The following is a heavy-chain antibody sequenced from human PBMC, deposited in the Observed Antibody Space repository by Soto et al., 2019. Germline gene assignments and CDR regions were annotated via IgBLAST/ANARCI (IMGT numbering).Heavy chain of an antibody. J-gene: IGHJ4*02. CDR3: AEVGGSYFDS. Sequence: QVQLQESGPGLVKPSETLSLTCTVSGGSISSYYWSWIRQPPRQGLEWIGYIYYSGSTNYNPSLKSRVTISVDTSKSQFSLKLSSVAAAATAVYYCAEVGGSYFDSWGQGTLGTVSS. CDR1: GGSISSYY. CDR2: IYYSGST. V-gene: IGHV4-59*01. D-gene: IGHD1-26*01.